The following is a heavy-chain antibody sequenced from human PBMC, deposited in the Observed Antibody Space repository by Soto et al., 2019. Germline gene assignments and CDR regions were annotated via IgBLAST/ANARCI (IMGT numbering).Heavy chain of an antibody. J-gene: IGHJ6*02. CDR1: GGSISSGDYY. CDR2: IYYSGST. V-gene: IGHV4-30-4*01. Sequence: SETLSLTCTVSGGSISSGDYYWSWIRQPPGKGLEWIGYIYYSGSTYYNPSLKSRVTISVGTSKNQFSLKLSSVTAADTAVYYCARDRRYQLLPTLNYYYYYGMDVWGQGTTVTVSS. D-gene: IGHD2-2*01. CDR3: ARDRRYQLLPTLNYYYYYGMDV.